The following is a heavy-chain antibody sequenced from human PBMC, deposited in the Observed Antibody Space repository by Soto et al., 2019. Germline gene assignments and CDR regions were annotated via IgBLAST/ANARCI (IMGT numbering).Heavy chain of an antibody. J-gene: IGHJ4*02. D-gene: IGHD3-22*01. V-gene: IGHV4-39*01. CDR3: ARRPSYYYDSSGFDPFDY. CDR1: GGSISSKNYY. CDR2: IYYSGTT. Sequence: SETLSLTCSVSGGSISSKNYYWGWIRQPPGKGLEWIGIIYYSGTTYYNPSLKSRVIISVDTSKNQFSLKLSSVTAADTAVYYCARRPSYYYDSSGFDPFDYWGQGTLVTVPQ.